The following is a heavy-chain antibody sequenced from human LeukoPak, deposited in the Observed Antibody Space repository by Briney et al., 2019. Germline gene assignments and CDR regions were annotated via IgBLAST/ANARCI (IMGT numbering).Heavy chain of an antibody. V-gene: IGHV3-23*01. D-gene: IGHD6-13*01. J-gene: IGHJ4*02. CDR3: AKDITDIAAAGKIY. CDR2: ISGSGGST. CDR1: GFTFSSHA. Sequence: GGSLRLSYAASGFTFSSHAMSWVRQAPGKGLEWVSTISGSGGSTYYADSVKGRFTISRDNSKNTLYLQMNSLRAEDTAVYYCAKDITDIAAAGKIYWGQGTLVTVSS.